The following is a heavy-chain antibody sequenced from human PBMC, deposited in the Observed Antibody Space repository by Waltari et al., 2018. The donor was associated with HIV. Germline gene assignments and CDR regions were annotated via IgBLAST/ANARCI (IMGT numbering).Heavy chain of an antibody. J-gene: IGHJ5*02. Sequence: QLQESGPGLVKPSQTLSLTCTVSGCSLTIGRSHCTWIRQPAGKGREWIGRLSTSGSTDYNPSLKSRATISGDTSKNQFSLKLSSVTAADTAVYYCARGVVGGYDLGNNWFDPWGQGTLVTVSS. D-gene: IGHD5-12*01. V-gene: IGHV4-61*02. CDR2: LSTSGST. CDR1: GCSLTIGRSH. CDR3: ARGVVGGYDLGNNWFDP.